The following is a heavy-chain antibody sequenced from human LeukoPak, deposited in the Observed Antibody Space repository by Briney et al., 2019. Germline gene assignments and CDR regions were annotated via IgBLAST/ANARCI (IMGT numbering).Heavy chain of an antibody. D-gene: IGHD5-18*01. J-gene: IGHJ4*02. CDR1: GYSFTSYW. CDR2: IYPGDSDS. CDR3: ARHNVNTAMVPNFDY. Sequence: GESLKISCKGSGYSFTSYWIGWVRQMAGEGLEWMGIIYPGDSDSRYSPSFQGQVTISADKSISTAYLQWSSLKASDTAMYYGARHNVNTAMVPNFDYWGQGTLVTVSS. V-gene: IGHV5-51*01.